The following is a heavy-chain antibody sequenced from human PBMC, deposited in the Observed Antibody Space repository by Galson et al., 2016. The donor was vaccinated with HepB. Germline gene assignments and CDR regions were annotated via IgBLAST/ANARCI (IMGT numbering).Heavy chain of an antibody. CDR1: GFPFSTYG. CDR3: AKKSLVAGTATYGFDN. V-gene: IGHV3-23*01. D-gene: IGHD6-19*01. J-gene: IGHJ4*02. Sequence: SLRLSCAASGFPFSTYGMSWVRQAPGKGLEWVSGISGSGGSIYSADSVKGRFTISRDNSKNTLYLQMNSLRADDTAVYYCAKKSLVAGTATYGFDNWGQGTLVTVSS. CDR2: ISGSGGSI.